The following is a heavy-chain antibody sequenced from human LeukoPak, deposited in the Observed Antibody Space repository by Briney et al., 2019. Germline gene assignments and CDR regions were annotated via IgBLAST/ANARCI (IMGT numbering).Heavy chain of an antibody. Sequence: GGSLRLSCAASGFTFSSYSMNWVRQAPGKGLEWVSSISSSSSYIYYADSVKGRFTISRDNAKNSLYLQMNSLRAEDTAVYYCARYGVGNYDSSGYYHFDYWGQGTLVTVSS. V-gene: IGHV3-21*01. CDR3: ARYGVGNYDSSGYYHFDY. D-gene: IGHD3-22*01. CDR2: ISSSSSYI. J-gene: IGHJ4*02. CDR1: GFTFSSYS.